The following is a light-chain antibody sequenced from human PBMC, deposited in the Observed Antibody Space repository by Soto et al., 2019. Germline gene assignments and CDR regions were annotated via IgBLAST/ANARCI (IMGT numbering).Light chain of an antibody. CDR3: QQYSNWPQT. Sequence: EIVLTQSPGTLSLSPGERATLSCRASQSVSSSYLAWYQQKPGQAPRLLIYGASSRATGIPDRFSGSGSGTDFTLTISRLEPEDFVVYYCQQYSNWPQTFGQGTKVDIK. CDR1: QSVSSSY. V-gene: IGKV3-20*01. CDR2: GAS. J-gene: IGKJ1*01.